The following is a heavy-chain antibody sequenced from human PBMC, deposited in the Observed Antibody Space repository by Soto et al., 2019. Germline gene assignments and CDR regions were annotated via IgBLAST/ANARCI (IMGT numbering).Heavy chain of an antibody. D-gene: IGHD1-1*01. CDR3: ARGEMGTDPFPDY. J-gene: IGHJ4*02. Sequence: PSETLSLTCAVYGGSFSGYYWSWIRQPPGKGLEWIGEINHSGSTNYNPSLKSRVTISVDTSKNQFSLKLSSVTAADTAVYYCARGEMGTDPFPDYWGQGTLVNVSS. V-gene: IGHV4-34*01. CDR2: INHSGST. CDR1: GGSFSGYY.